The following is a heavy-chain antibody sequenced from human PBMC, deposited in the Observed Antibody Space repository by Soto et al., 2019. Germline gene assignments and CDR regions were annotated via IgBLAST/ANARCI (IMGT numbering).Heavy chain of an antibody. CDR2: INRDGSKK. CDR1: GFTLSAYW. D-gene: IGHD6-13*01. Sequence: EVQLEESGGDLVQPGGSLRLSCAASGFTLSAYWMTWVRQAPGKGLEWVANINRDGSKKYYLDSVRGRFTISRDNVGNSLYLQMDSLRADDTALYYCARDVSPGSSSLYLDAFDIWAQGTMVTVSS. J-gene: IGHJ3*02. CDR3: ARDVSPGSSSLYLDAFDI. V-gene: IGHV3-7*05.